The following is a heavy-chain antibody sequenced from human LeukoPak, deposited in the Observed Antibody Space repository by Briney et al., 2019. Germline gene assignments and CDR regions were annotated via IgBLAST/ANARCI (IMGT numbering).Heavy chain of an antibody. J-gene: IGHJ4*02. Sequence: PGRSLRLSCAASGFTFSSYAMHWVRQAPGKGLEWVAVISYDGSNKYYADSVKGRFTISRDNSKNTLYLQMNSLSAEDTALYYCAKDRVAATREVDYWGQGTLVTVSS. CDR1: GFTFSSYA. V-gene: IGHV3-30-3*01. CDR3: AKDRVAATREVDY. D-gene: IGHD5-12*01. CDR2: ISYDGSNK.